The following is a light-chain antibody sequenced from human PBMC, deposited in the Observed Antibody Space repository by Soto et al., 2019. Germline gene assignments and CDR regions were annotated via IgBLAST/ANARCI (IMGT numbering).Light chain of an antibody. J-gene: IGKJ1*01. Sequence: EIVLTQSPGTLSLSPGERATLSCRASQSVGSSQLAWYQQKPGQAPRLVIYDASTRATGMPDRFSGSGSGTDFTLTISRLEPEDVAVYHCQLYGNSPPWTFGQGTKVEI. CDR1: QSVGSSQ. CDR2: DAS. V-gene: IGKV3-20*01. CDR3: QLYGNSPPWT.